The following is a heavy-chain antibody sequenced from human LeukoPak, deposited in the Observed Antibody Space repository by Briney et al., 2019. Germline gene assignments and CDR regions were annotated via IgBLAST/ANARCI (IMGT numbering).Heavy chain of an antibody. Sequence: SVKVSCKASGGTFSSYAISWVRQAPGQGLEWMGGIIPIFGTANYAQKFQGRVTITADESTSTAYMELSSLRSEDTAVYYCARDRAGGGYCSSTSCYTFDLDYWGQGTLVTVSS. CDR2: IIPIFGTA. J-gene: IGHJ4*02. CDR1: GGTFSSYA. D-gene: IGHD2-2*02. CDR3: ARDRAGGGYCSSTSCYTFDLDY. V-gene: IGHV1-69*13.